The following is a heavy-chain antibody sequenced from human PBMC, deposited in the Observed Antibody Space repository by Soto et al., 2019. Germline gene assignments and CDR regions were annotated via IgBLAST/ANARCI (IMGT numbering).Heavy chain of an antibody. V-gene: IGHV3-53*02. CDR2: IYSDATT. Sequence: EVQLVETGGGLIQPGGSLRLSCAASGFTVSSNYMNWVRQAPGKGLEWLSIIYSDATTYSADSVKGRFTISRDNFKNTLYLQMNNLRAEDTAVYYCAILSNWGQGTLVTVSS. J-gene: IGHJ4*02. D-gene: IGHD6-6*01. CDR3: AILSN. CDR1: GFTVSSNY.